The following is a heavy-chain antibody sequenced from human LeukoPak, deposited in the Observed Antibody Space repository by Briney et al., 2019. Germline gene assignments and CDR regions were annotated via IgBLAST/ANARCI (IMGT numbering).Heavy chain of an antibody. D-gene: IGHD5-12*01. Sequence: GGSLRLSCAASGFTVSSNYMSWVRQAPGKGLEWVSVIYSGGSTYYADSVKGRFTISRDNSKNTLYLQMNSLRAEDTAVYYCARERLVAKRSHYFDYWGQGTLVTVSS. J-gene: IGHJ4*02. CDR2: IYSGGST. CDR3: ARERLVAKRSHYFDY. V-gene: IGHV3-66*01. CDR1: GFTVSSNY.